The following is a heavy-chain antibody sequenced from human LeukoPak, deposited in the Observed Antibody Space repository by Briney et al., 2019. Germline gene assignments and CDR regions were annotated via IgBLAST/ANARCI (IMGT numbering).Heavy chain of an antibody. D-gene: IGHD3-10*01. J-gene: IGHJ4*02. CDR1: GITFSSYG. V-gene: IGHV3-33*01. CDR2: IWYDGSNK. Sequence: GRSLRLSCAASGITFSSYGMHWVRQAPGKGLEWVAVIWYDGSNKYYADSVKGRFTVSRDNSKNTLYLQMNSLRAEDTAVYYCARDRYYGSGSSFDYWGQGTLVTVSS. CDR3: ARDRYYGSGSSFDY.